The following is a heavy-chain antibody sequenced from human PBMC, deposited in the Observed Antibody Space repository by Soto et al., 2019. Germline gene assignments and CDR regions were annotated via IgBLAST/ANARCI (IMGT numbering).Heavy chain of an antibody. CDR3: AKDLRPDGIWEPPDW. J-gene: IGHJ3*01. CDR1: GFTFRTYA. V-gene: IGHV3-23*03. Sequence: GGSLRLSCAAYGFTFRTYAMNWVRQAPGKGLEWVAVIVGDASSIDYADSVKGRFTISRDNSKNIMYLQMTSLKVEDTATYFCAKDLRPDGIWEPPDWWGQGTEVTISS. D-gene: IGHD2-8*01. CDR2: IVGDASSI.